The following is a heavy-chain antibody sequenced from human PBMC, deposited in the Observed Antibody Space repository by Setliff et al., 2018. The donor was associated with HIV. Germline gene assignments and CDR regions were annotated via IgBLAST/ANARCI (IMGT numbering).Heavy chain of an antibody. CDR1: GFTFSPYW. Sequence: GSLRLSCAASGFTFSPYWMSWVRQAPGKGLEWVANINEDGSNKYYPDSVKGRFTISRDNSKNTLYLQMNSLRVEDTAVYYCARDPGYGPFGVLTRKGPGYYYYYMDVWGKGTTVTVSS. J-gene: IGHJ6*03. CDR2: INEDGSNK. CDR3: ARDPGYGPFGVLTRKGPGYYYYYMDV. V-gene: IGHV3-7*01. D-gene: IGHD3-3*01.